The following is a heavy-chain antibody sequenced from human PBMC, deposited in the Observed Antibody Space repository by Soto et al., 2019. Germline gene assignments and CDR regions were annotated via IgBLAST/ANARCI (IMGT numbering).Heavy chain of an antibody. D-gene: IGHD3-22*01. CDR2: IDLTESCT. CDR3: ATHGGAHSLSSGYHYAIDY. J-gene: IGHJ4*02. V-gene: IGHV5-10-1*01. Sequence: GEALKISWNGSRYSSPNNWNTWVRQMPGKRLEWMGRIDLTESCTRYSASFQGHISFSAYRSINRNYLRWSSLRASDTDMYYCATHGGAHSLSSGYHYAIDYWGQGTTVTVSS. CDR1: RYSSPNNW.